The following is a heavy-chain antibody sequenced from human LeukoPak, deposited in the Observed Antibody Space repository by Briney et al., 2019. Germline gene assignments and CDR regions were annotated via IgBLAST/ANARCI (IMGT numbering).Heavy chain of an antibody. V-gene: IGHV3-15*01. D-gene: IGHD5-18*01. Sequence: GGSLRLSCAASGFTFNNAWMTWVRQAPGKGLEWVGRIKSNADGGTTDYAAPVKGRFTISRDGSKDTLYLQMNSLKTEDTAVYYCSTAYSYGLTRIDYWGQGTLVTVSS. CDR1: GFTFNNAW. J-gene: IGHJ4*02. CDR2: IKSNADGGTT. CDR3: STAYSYGLTRIDY.